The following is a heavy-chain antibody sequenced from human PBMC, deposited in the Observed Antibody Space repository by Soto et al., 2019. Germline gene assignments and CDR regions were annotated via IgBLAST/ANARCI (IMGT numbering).Heavy chain of an antibody. Sequence: PSETLSLTCTVSGGSISSSSYYWGWIRQPPGKGLEWIGSIYYSGYTYYNPSLKSRVTISVDTSTNQFSLKLSSVTAADTAVYYCARHAMEPLEIALWFDPWGQGTLVTVSS. D-gene: IGHD6-6*01. J-gene: IGHJ5*02. CDR3: ARHAMEPLEIALWFDP. CDR1: GGSISSSSYY. V-gene: IGHV4-39*01. CDR2: IYYSGYT.